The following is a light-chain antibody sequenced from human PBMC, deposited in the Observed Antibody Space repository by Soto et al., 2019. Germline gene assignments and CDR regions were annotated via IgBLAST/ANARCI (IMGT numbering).Light chain of an antibody. CDR3: QQYGSAHPT. CDR1: QSVSSSY. Sequence: EIVLTQSPGTLSLSPGERATLSCRASQSVSSSYLAWYQQKPGQAPRLLIYGASSRATGIPDRFSGSGSGTDFTLTISRLEPEDFAVYYCQQYGSAHPTFGQGPKLEIK. CDR2: GAS. J-gene: IGKJ2*01. V-gene: IGKV3-20*01.